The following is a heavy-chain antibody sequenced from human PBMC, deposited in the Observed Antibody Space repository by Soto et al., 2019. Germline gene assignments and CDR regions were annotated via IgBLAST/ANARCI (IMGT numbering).Heavy chain of an antibody. CDR3: GKPARISILRGGYYYGMDV. V-gene: IGHV3-23*01. Sequence: GGSLRLSCAASGFTFSSYGMSWVRQAPGKGLEWVSFISNSGGSTSYADSVKGRFTISRDNYKNTLYLQMSSLRAEDTAVYYCGKPARISILRGGYYYGMDVWGQGTTVTVSS. CDR2: ISNSGGST. CDR1: GFTFSSYG. D-gene: IGHD3-10*01. J-gene: IGHJ6*02.